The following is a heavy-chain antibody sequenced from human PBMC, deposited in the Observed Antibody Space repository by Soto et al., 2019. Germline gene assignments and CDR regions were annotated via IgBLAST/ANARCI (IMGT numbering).Heavy chain of an antibody. D-gene: IGHD3-3*01. CDR3: ATRITVFGLLIPPFDP. CDR2: INHTGGT. V-gene: IGHV4-34*01. CDR1: GGSVNGYY. J-gene: IGHJ5*02. Sequence: SETLSLTCAVYGGSVNGYYWNWIRQPPGKGLEWIGEINHTGGTHYNPSLKSRVTMPVDTSKNQFSLRLSSVTAADTAIYYCATRITVFGLLIPPFDPWGQGTQVTVSS.